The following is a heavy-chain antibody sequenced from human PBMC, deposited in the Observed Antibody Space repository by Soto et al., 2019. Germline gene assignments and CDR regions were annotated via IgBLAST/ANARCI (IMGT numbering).Heavy chain of an antibody. Sequence: EVQLLESGGGLVQPGGSLRLSCAASGFTFSSYAMSWVRQAPGKGLDWVSAISGSGGSTYYADSVKGRFTISRDNSKNTLYLQMSSHRAVDTAVYYCAKDNGNGAYYYYGMDVWGQGTTVTVSS. J-gene: IGHJ6*02. D-gene: IGHD1-20*01. CDR2: ISGSGGST. CDR1: GFTFSSYA. V-gene: IGHV3-23*01. CDR3: AKDNGNGAYYYYGMDV.